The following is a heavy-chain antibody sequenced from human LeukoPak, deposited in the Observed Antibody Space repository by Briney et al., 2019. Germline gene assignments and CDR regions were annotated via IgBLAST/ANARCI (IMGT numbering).Heavy chain of an antibody. CDR3: ATVYCSSTSCYGWYDY. V-gene: IGHV1-24*01. D-gene: IGHD2-2*01. CDR1: GYTLTELS. J-gene: IGHJ4*02. CDR2: FDPEDGET. Sequence: ASVKVSCKVSGYTLTELSMHWVRQAPGKGPEWMRGFDPEDGETIYAQKFQGRVTMTEDTSTDTAYMELSSLRSEDTAVYYCATVYCSSTSCYGWYDYWGQGTLVTVSS.